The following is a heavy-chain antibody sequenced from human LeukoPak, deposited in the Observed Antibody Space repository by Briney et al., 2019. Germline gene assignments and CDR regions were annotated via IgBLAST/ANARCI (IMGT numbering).Heavy chain of an antibody. Sequence: SETLSLTCAVSGGSISSSNWWSWVRQPPGKGLEWIEEIYHSGSTNYNPSLKSRVTISVDKYKNQFSLKLSFVTAADTAVYYCASRFYYYDSSGYRGSFDYWGQGTRVTVSS. V-gene: IGHV4-4*02. J-gene: IGHJ4*02. CDR1: GGSISSSNW. D-gene: IGHD3-22*01. CDR3: ASRFYYYDSSGYRGSFDY. CDR2: IYHSGST.